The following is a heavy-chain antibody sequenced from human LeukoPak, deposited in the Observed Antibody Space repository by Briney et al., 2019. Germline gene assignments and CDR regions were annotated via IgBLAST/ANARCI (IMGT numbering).Heavy chain of an antibody. CDR2: ITTSGGST. V-gene: IGHV3-23*01. J-gene: IGHJ6*03. CDR3: AKRGNPTVGHHYLDV. D-gene: IGHD1-1*01. Sequence: GGSLRLSCATSGFTFNDYAMSWVRQAPGKGLEWVSSITTSGGSTFYADSVMGRLTISRDNSRNTLYLQMNSLSAEDTAIYYCAKRGNPTVGHHYLDVWGKGTTVGVSS. CDR1: GFTFNDYA.